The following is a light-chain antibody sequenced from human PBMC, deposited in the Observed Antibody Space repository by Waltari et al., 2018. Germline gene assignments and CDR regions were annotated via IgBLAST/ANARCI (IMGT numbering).Light chain of an antibody. CDR3: ASWDDSLNGHWV. CDR2: RSA. J-gene: IGLJ3*02. CDR1: ASNIGGNL. Sequence: QSVLTQPPSASGTPGQRVTISCSGSASNIGGNLVNWYQQLPGKAPKLLIYRSAWRPPGFPDRFSGSKPGTSASLAISGLQSEDETDYFCASWDDSLNGHWVFGGGTKVTVL. V-gene: IGLV1-44*01.